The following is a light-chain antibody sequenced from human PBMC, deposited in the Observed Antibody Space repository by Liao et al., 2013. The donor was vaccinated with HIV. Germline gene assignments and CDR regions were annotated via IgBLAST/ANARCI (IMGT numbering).Light chain of an antibody. CDR1: TLEVK. CDR3: QVWDSSSDHRGVV. V-gene: IGLV3-21*04. J-gene: IGLJ2*01. CDR2: MTA. Sequence: YVLTQPPTVSVAPRKDGQDHLWGVTTLEVKIVHWYQHKPGQAPVWSSIMTATGPLGSLSDSQGSNSGNTATLTISGTQAMDEADYYCQVWDSSSDHRGVVFGGGTKLTVL.